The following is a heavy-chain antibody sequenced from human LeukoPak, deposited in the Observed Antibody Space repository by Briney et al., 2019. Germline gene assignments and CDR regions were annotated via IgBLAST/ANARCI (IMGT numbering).Heavy chain of an antibody. Sequence: GGSLTLSCTASGFKFDDYEMSWVRQAPGKGLEYVCGNSRSGRATDYGDSVKGEVTISRDNAKNSLLLQMANLRAEGTALCHCARVHGANYYCYMDVWGKGDAVTVSS. CDR1: GFKFDDYE. V-gene: IGHV3-20*01. CDR2: NSRSGRAT. J-gene: IGHJ6*03. CDR3: ARVHGANYYCYMDV. D-gene: IGHD3-10*01.